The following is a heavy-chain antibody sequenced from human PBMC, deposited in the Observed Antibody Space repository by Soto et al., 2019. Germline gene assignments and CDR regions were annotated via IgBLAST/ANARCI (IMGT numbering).Heavy chain of an antibody. V-gene: IGHV4-59*01. CDR2: IYSSGST. J-gene: IGHJ4*02. CDR1: GGSISTYY. D-gene: IGHD3-10*01. CDR3: ARLPYYGSGSADFDY. Sequence: SETLSLTCAVSGGSISTYYWSWIRQPPGKGLEWIGYIYSSGSTSYNPSLRSRVTISIDTSKNQFSLKLSSVTAADTAVYYCARLPYYGSGSADFDYWGQGTLVTVSS.